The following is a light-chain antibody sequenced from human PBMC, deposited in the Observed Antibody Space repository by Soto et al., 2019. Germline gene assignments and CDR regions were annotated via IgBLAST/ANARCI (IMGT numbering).Light chain of an antibody. CDR2: ASS. V-gene: IGKV1-12*01. Sequence: DIQMTQSPSSVSASVGDRVTITCRASQGLSSWLAWYQKKPGKAPNLLIYASSSFQSGATSWFSGSGSSTDIALTISSLQPADFATYYCQQADTFPLTFGGGTKVEIK. CDR3: QQADTFPLT. J-gene: IGKJ4*01. CDR1: QGLSSW.